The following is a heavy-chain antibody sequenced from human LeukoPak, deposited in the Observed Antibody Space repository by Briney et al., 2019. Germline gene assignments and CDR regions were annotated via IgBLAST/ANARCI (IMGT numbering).Heavy chain of an antibody. CDR3: ARLGELGMVRPQNAYYYYYGVDV. CDR2: MNPNSGNT. D-gene: IGHD3-10*01. V-gene: IGHV1-8*01. CDR1: GYTFTSYD. Sequence: VASVKVSCKASGYTFTSYDINWVRQATGQGLEWMGWMNPNSGNTGYAQKFQGRVTMTRNTSISTAYMELSSLRSEDTAVYYCARLGELGMVRPQNAYYYYYGVDVWGQGTTVTVSS. J-gene: IGHJ6*02.